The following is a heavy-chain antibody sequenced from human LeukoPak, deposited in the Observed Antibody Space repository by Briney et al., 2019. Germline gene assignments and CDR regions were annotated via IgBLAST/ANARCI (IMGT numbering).Heavy chain of an antibody. D-gene: IGHD3-10*01. CDR1: GFSFSSHG. Sequence: PGGSLRLSCAGSGFSFSSHGMNWVRQAPGKGLEWVSGISPSGDITYYTDSVRGRFTISRDNFKNTLSLQVNSLRAEDTAVYYCASNLGPEYGSGNYYLNYWGQGTLVTVSS. J-gene: IGHJ4*02. CDR3: ASNLGPEYGSGNYYLNY. CDR2: ISPSGDIT. V-gene: IGHV3-23*01.